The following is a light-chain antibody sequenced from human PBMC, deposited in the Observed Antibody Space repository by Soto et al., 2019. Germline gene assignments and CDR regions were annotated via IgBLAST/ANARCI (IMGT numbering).Light chain of an antibody. CDR1: TSNIGAGYD. CDR2: NNN. V-gene: IGLV1-40*01. J-gene: IGLJ2*01. Sequence: QSVLTQPPSVSGAPGQRVTISCTGSTSNIGAGYDVHWYQQPPGTAPKLVIYNNNNRPSGVPDRFSGSKSGTSGSLAITGLQAEDEAEYFCQSYDGSLTGVIFGGGTKL. CDR3: QSYDGSLTGVI.